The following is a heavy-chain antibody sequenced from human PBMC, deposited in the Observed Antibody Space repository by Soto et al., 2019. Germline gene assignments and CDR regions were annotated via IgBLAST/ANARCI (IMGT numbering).Heavy chain of an antibody. J-gene: IGHJ4*02. CDR2: VYYTGST. CDR3: ARQGYNILTGYSYFDY. V-gene: IGHV4-59*08. D-gene: IGHD3-9*01. Sequence: SETLSLTCTVSGGSMSTFYWSWIRQPPGKGLEWIGYVYYTGSTNYNPSLKSPVTISVDTSKNQFTLRLSSVTAADTAVYHCARQGYNILTGYSYFDYWGQGTLVTVS. CDR1: GGSMSTFY.